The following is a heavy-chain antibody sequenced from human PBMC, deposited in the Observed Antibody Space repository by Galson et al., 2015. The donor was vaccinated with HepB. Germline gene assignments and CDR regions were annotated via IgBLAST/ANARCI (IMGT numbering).Heavy chain of an antibody. V-gene: IGHV3-30*02. D-gene: IGHD6-13*01. CDR3: AKASSSGYSSSWFFGS. CDR2: IRSDGTYK. CDR1: GFTFSTYA. J-gene: IGHJ5*02. Sequence: SLRLSCAAPGFTFSTYAMHWVRQAPGKGLEWLSFIRSDGTYKYYGDSVEGRFTISRDNSKSTLYLEMNSLRGDDTAVYYCAKASSSGYSSSWFFGSWGQGTLVTVSS.